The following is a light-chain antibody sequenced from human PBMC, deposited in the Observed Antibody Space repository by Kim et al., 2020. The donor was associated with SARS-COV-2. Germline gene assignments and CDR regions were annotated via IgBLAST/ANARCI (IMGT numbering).Light chain of an antibody. V-gene: IGLV3-21*04. CDR2: YDS. J-gene: IGLJ3*02. Sequence: SYELTQPPSVSVAPGKTARITCGGDNLGSRSVHRYQQKPGQAPVLVIYYDSDRPSGIPERFSASNSGNTATLTISRVEAGDEADYYCQVWDSSGDHWVFGGGTQLTVL. CDR3: QVWDSSGDHWV. CDR1: NLGSRS.